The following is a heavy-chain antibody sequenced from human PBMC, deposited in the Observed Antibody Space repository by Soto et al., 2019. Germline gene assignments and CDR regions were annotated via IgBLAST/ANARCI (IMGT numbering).Heavy chain of an antibody. CDR1: GFSLTTSGVG. Sequence: QITLNESGPTVVRPTETLTLTCRFSGFSLTTSGVGVGWVRQSPGKAPEWLALIYWDDDKRYSESLKSRLTITKDPSKNPVVLTVANLDPTDTATYYCAHRVLRTVFGLVTTTAIYFDFWGQGTPVAVSS. J-gene: IGHJ4*02. V-gene: IGHV2-5*02. D-gene: IGHD3-3*01. CDR3: AHRVLRTVFGLVTTTAIYFDF. CDR2: IYWDDDK.